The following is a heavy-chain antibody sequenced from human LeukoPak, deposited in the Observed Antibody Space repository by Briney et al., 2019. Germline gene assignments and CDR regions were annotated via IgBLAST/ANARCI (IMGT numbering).Heavy chain of an antibody. CDR2: IIPIFGIA. V-gene: IGHV1-69*04. D-gene: IGHD5-12*01. J-gene: IGHJ4*02. CDR1: GGTFSSYA. Sequence: ASVKVSCKASGGTFSSYAISWVRQAPGQGLEWMGRIIPIFGIANYAQKFQGRVTITADKSTSTAYMELSSLRSEDTAVYYCAGTEVATSNEFDYWGQGTLVTVSS. CDR3: AGTEVATSNEFDY.